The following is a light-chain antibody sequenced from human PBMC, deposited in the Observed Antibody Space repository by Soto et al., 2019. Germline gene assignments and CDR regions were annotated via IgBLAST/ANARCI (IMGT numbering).Light chain of an antibody. Sequence: DIVMTQSPDSLAVSLGERATINCKSSQSLLYTSNNKNYVAWYQQKPGQPPKLLIYWASNREPGVTERFSGSGSGTEFTLTISSLQAEDVAVFYCQQYYNTRYTFGQGNKLEIK. CDR3: QQYYNTRYT. V-gene: IGKV4-1*01. CDR2: WAS. J-gene: IGKJ2*01. CDR1: QSLLYTSNNKNY.